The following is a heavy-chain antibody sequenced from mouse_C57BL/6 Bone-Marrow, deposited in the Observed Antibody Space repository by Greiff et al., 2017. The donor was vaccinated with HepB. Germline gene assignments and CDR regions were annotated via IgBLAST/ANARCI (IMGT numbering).Heavy chain of an antibody. D-gene: IGHD1-1*01. CDR2: IDPENGDT. V-gene: IGHV14-4*01. CDR3: TTDGSYFDY. J-gene: IGHJ2*01. CDR1: GFNIKDDY. Sequence: EVQLQQSGAELVRPGASVKLSCTASGFNIKDDYMHWVMQRSEQGLEWIGCIDPENGDTEYASKFQGKATITADTSSNTAYLQLSSLTSEDTAVYYCTTDGSYFDYWGQGTTLTVSS.